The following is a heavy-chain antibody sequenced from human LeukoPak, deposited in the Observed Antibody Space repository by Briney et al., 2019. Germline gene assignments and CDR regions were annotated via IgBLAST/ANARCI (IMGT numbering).Heavy chain of an antibody. CDR2: INSDGSST. J-gene: IGHJ5*02. CDR1: GFXXXSYX. Sequence: SGFXXXSYXMHWVRHAPGKGLVWVSRINSDGSSTSYADSVKGRFTISRDNAKNTLYLQMNSLRAEDTAVYYCARPVVPAASNWFDPWGQGTLVTVSS. D-gene: IGHD2-2*01. CDR3: ARPVVPAASNWFDP. V-gene: IGHV3-74*01.